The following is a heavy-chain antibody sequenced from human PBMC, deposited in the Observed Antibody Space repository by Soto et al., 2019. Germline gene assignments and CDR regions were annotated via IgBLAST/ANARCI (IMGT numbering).Heavy chain of an antibody. CDR1: GFTFSSYE. CDR3: ASHSNWNDGGYYYYGMDV. J-gene: IGHJ6*02. Sequence: GGSLSLSCAASGFTFSSYEMNWVRQAPGKGLEWVSYISSSGSTIYYADSVKGRFTISRDNAKNSLYLQMNSLRAEDTAVYYCASHSNWNDGGYYYYGMDVWGQGTTVTVSS. CDR2: ISSSGSTI. D-gene: IGHD1-1*01. V-gene: IGHV3-48*03.